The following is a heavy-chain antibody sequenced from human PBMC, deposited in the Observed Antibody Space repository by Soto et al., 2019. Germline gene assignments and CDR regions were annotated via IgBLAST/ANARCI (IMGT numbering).Heavy chain of an antibody. D-gene: IGHD6-13*01. CDR2: ISSSSSYI. CDR3: ARDPEIAAAGYDY. Sequence: PGGSLRLSCAASGFTFSSYSMNWVRQAPGKGLEWVSSISSSSSYIYYADSVKGRFTISRDNAKNSLYLQMNSLRAEDTAVYYCARDPEIAAAGYDYWGQGTLVTVSS. J-gene: IGHJ4*02. CDR1: GFTFSSYS. V-gene: IGHV3-21*01.